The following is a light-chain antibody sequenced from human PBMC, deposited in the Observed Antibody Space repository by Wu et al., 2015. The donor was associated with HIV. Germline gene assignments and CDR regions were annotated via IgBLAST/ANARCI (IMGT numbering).Light chain of an antibody. Sequence: DIQMTQSSSSLSASVRDRVTITCRASQSISNSLNWYQQKPGKAPKLLIYAASSLQSGVPSRFSGSGSGTDFTLTISSLQPEDFATYYCQQSYSTPLTFGGGTKVEIK. CDR3: QQSYSTPLT. CDR1: QSISNS. CDR2: AAS. V-gene: IGKV1-39*01. J-gene: IGKJ4*01.